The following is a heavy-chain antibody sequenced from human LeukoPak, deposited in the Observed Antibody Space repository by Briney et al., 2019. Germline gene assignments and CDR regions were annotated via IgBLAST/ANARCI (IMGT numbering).Heavy chain of an antibody. CDR2: IWYDGSNK. J-gene: IGHJ4*02. V-gene: IGHV3-33*01. CDR3: ARDVSGSSWYSVMGY. Sequence: PGRSLRLSCAASGFTFSSYGMHWVRQAPGKGLEWVAVIWYDGSNKYYADSVKGRFTISRDNSKNTLYLQMNSPRAEDTAVYYCARDVSGSSWYSVMGYWGQGTLVTVSS. D-gene: IGHD6-13*01. CDR1: GFTFSSYG.